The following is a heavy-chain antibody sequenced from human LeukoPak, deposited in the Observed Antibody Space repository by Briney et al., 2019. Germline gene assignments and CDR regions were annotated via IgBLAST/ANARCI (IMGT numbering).Heavy chain of an antibody. V-gene: IGHV1-69*06. CDR1: GGTFSNYA. Sequence: SVKVSCKASGGTFSNYAISWVRQAPGQGLEWMGGIIPIFGTANYAQKFRGRVTITADKSTRTAYMELSSLRSEDTAVYYCARGDTIFGVVIGTDYWGQGTLVTVSS. CDR3: ARGDTIFGVVIGTDY. D-gene: IGHD3-3*01. J-gene: IGHJ4*02. CDR2: IIPIFGTA.